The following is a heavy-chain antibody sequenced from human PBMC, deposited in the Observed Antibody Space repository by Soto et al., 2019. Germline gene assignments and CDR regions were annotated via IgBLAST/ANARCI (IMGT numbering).Heavy chain of an antibody. Sequence: EVQLLESGGDMIQPGGSLRLSCAASGFTFSSNSFTWVRQAPGKGLEYVSGISIGGDKTWHADSVKGRFTVSRDNSKNTVYLQMNSLRVDDTAVYYCAKWDGYGDHWGQGTLVTVSS. CDR3: AKWDGYGDH. D-gene: IGHD5-12*01. CDR1: GFTFSSNS. CDR2: ISIGGDKT. J-gene: IGHJ5*02. V-gene: IGHV3-23*01.